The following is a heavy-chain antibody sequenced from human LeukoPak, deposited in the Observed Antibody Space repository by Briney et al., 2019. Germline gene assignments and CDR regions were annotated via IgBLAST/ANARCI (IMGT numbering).Heavy chain of an antibody. CDR3: AREGSQGMTGYFDY. CDR2: ISSSSSTI. J-gene: IGHJ4*02. D-gene: IGHD3-9*01. V-gene: IGHV3-48*04. Sequence: GGSLRLSCAASGFTFSSYSMNWVRQAPGKGLEWVSYISSSSSTIYYADSVKGRFTISRDNAKNSLYLQMNSLRAEDTAVYYCAREGSQGMTGYFDYWGQGTLVTVSS. CDR1: GFTFSSYS.